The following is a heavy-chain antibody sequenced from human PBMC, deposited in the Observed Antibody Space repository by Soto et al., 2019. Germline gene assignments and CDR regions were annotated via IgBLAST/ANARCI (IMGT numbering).Heavy chain of an antibody. Sequence: QVQLVQSGAEVKKPGSSVKVSCKASGGTFSSYTISWVRQAPGQGLEWMGRIIPILGIANYAQKFQGRVTXXAXKXXSTAYMELSSLRSEDTAVYYCARDPDSSSWYWFDPWGQGTLVTVSS. V-gene: IGHV1-69*08. D-gene: IGHD6-13*01. CDR3: ARDPDSSSWYWFDP. CDR1: GGTFSSYT. J-gene: IGHJ5*02. CDR2: IIPILGIA.